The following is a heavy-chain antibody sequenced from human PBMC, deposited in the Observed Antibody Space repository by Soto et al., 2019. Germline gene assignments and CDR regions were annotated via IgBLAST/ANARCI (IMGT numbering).Heavy chain of an antibody. CDR1: GGTFSSYA. V-gene: IGHV1-69*13. Sequence: GASVKVSCKASGGTFSSYAISWVRQAPGQGLEWMGGIIPIFGTANYAQKFQGRVTITADESTSTAYMELSSLRSEDTAVYYCASGYCSGGSCYYFDYWGQGTLVTVSS. D-gene: IGHD2-15*01. CDR2: IIPIFGTA. CDR3: ASGYCSGGSCYYFDY. J-gene: IGHJ4*02.